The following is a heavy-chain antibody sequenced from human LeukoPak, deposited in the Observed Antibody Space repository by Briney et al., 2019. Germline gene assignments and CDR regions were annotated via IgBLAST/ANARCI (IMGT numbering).Heavy chain of an antibody. CDR3: ARDRPPYYYDSSGYYKH. Sequence: GGSLRLSCAASGFTFSSYGMHWVRQAPGKGLEWVAVISYDGSNKYYADSVRGRFTISRDNSKNTLYLQMNSLRAEDTAVYYCARDRPPYYYDSSGYYKHWGQGTLVTVSS. J-gene: IGHJ1*01. CDR2: ISYDGSNK. CDR1: GFTFSSYG. V-gene: IGHV3-30*03. D-gene: IGHD3-22*01.